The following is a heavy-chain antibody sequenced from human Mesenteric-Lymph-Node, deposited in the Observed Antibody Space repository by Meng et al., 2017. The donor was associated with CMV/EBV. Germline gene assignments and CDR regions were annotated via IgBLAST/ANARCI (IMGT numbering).Heavy chain of an antibody. CDR1: GFSFGRYA. V-gene: IGHV3-48*03. Sequence: GESLKISCTTSGFSFGRYAMTWVRQAPGKGLEWVSYISTSGTTTYYTDSVKGRFTIFRDNAKNSLYLQMNSLRAEDTAVYYCARDRYCHNGVCFAPNTYYFGMGVWGQGTTVTVSS. J-gene: IGHJ6*02. CDR2: ISTSGTTT. D-gene: IGHD2-8*01. CDR3: ARDRYCHNGVCFAPNTYYFGMGV.